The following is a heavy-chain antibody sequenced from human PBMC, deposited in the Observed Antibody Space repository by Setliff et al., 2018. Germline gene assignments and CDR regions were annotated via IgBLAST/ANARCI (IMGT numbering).Heavy chain of an antibody. V-gene: IGHV3-23*01. Sequence: GGSLRLSCAGSGFSFSSYAMNWVRQAPGKRLEWVSGVSGGGTTTYYADSVKGRFTISRDNSKNTLYLQMNSLRAEDTAVYYCAKRPLFVYYYMDVWGKGTTVTVSS. CDR2: VSGGGTTT. CDR1: GFSFSSYA. D-gene: IGHD3-3*01. J-gene: IGHJ6*03. CDR3: AKRPLFVYYYMDV.